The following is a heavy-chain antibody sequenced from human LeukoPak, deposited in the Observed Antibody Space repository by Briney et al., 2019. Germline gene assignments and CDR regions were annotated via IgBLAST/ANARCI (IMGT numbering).Heavy chain of an antibody. D-gene: IGHD5-24*01. Sequence: ASVKVSFKASGYTFTGYYMHWVRQAPGQGLEWMGWINPNSGGTNYAQKFQVRVTMTRDTSISTAYMELSRLRSDDTAVYYCARKFAGRWLQFVDYWGQGTLVTVSS. J-gene: IGHJ4*02. V-gene: IGHV1-2*02. CDR2: INPNSGGT. CDR1: GYTFTGYY. CDR3: ARKFAGRWLQFVDY.